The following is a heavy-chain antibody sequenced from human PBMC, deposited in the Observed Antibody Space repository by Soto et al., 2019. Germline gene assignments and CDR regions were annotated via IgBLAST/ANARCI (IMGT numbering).Heavy chain of an antibody. D-gene: IGHD6-13*01. Sequence: ASVKVSCKASGYTFTNHGISWVRQAPGEGLEWMGWISPYNGDTNNAQKFQGRVTMTTDTPTNTGFMELTRLTSDDTAVYYCARGGISSSEGLDYWGQGTLVTVS. J-gene: IGHJ4*02. CDR2: ISPYNGDT. CDR1: GYTFTNHG. CDR3: ARGGISSSEGLDY. V-gene: IGHV1-18*01.